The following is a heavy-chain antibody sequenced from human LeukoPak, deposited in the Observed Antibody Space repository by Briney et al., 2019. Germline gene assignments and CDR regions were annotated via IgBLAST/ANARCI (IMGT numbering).Heavy chain of an antibody. D-gene: IGHD3-9*01. CDR3: ARSDTGYGNFDY. V-gene: IGHV3-74*01. CDR2: IKGHGRTT. J-gene: IGHJ4*02. CDR1: DFTLNRYW. Sequence: GGSLRLPRAACDFTLNRYWMHWVRQAPGKGLVGVSGIKGHGRTTNCAESAKGRFTISRDIAKHTLHLLVNSEIGEDPAVYFCARSDTGYGNFDYWGQGTLVTVSS.